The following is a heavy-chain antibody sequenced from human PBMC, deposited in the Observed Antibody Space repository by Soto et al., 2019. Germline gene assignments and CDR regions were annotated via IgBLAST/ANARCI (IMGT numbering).Heavy chain of an antibody. CDR3: ANARLYSRPFDH. CDR2: ISGGGTTT. D-gene: IGHD6-13*01. V-gene: IGHV3-23*01. Sequence: GGSLRLSCAASGFTFGSYAMGWVRHAPGKGLEWVSIISGGGTTTNYVDSVKGRFTISRDSSNDTLYLQMNSLGVEDTAVYYCANARLYSRPFDHWGQGTLVTVS. CDR1: GFTFGSYA. J-gene: IGHJ4*02.